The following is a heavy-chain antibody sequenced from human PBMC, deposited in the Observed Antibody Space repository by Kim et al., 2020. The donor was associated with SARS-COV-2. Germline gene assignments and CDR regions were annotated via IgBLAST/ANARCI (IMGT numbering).Heavy chain of an antibody. Sequence: STNYNPSLKSRVTISVDTSKTQFSLRLSSVTAADTAVYYCARTRGGLFDYWGQGILVTVSS. J-gene: IGHJ4*02. CDR3: ARTRGGLFDY. D-gene: IGHD3-10*01. CDR2: ST. V-gene: IGHV4-4*09.